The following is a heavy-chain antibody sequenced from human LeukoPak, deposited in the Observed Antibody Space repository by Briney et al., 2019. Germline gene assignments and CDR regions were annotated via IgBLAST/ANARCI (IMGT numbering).Heavy chain of an antibody. CDR3: ARGSYEDY. CDR2: VSPYNDNT. D-gene: IGHD3-16*01. V-gene: IGHV1-18*01. Sequence: ASVQVTCKASGYTFTSYGITWVGQAPAQGLEWMGWVSPYNDNTNYAQNLQDRVTMTTDTSATTAYMELRSLRSDDTAVYYCARGSYEDYWGQGTLVTVSS. CDR1: GYTFTSYG. J-gene: IGHJ4*02.